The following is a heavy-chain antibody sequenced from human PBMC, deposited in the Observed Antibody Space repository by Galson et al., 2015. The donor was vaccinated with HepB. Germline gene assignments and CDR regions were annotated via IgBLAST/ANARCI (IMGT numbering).Heavy chain of an antibody. CDR2: ISSTSRYI. CDR1: GFTFSSYS. D-gene: IGHD2-8*01. CDR3: VRDTPLEWSSARVDY. V-gene: IGHV3-21*01. J-gene: IGHJ4*02. Sequence: SLRLSCAASGFTFSSYSIIWVRQAPGKGLEWVASISSTSRYIYYADSVKGRFTISRDNANDLVYLQMDSLRAEDTAVYYCVRDTPLEWSSARVDYWGQGAQVTVSS.